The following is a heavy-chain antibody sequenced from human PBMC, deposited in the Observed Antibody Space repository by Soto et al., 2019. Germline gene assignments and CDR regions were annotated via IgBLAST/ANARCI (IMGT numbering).Heavy chain of an antibody. J-gene: IGHJ5*02. V-gene: IGHV4-4*07. CDR3: ARDQGVAAAGITWFDP. D-gene: IGHD6-13*01. CDR2: IHSSGST. Sequence: SYTLSLTCTVSGASMNSYHWSWIRQPAGKGLEWIGHIHSSGSTNYNPSLKSRVTMSVDTSKNQFSLRLMSLTAADTAVYYCARDQGVAAAGITWFDPWGQGSLVTVSS. CDR1: GASMNSYH.